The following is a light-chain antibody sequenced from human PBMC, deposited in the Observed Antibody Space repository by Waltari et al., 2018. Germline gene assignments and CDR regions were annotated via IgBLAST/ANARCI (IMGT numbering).Light chain of an antibody. V-gene: IGLV2-8*01. CDR3: SSYTGSNKVV. Sequence: QSALTQPPSASGSPGQSVTISCTGTSSDVGAYNYVSWYQQHPGKAPKLIIYEVSKWPAGGPDRFSCSKPGNTASLTVSGLQAEDEADYYCSSYTGSNKVVFGGGTKLTVL. CDR1: SSDVGAYNY. J-gene: IGLJ2*01. CDR2: EVS.